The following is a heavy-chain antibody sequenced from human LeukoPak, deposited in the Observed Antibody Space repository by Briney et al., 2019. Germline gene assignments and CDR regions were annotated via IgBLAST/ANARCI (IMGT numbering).Heavy chain of an antibody. D-gene: IGHD3-10*01. CDR2: RYYSGST. Sequence: SETLSLTCTVSGGSISNYYWSWIRQPPGKGLEWIGYRYYSGSTNYNPSLISRVTISVDTSRNQFSLKLTSVTAADTAVYYCARGLDYGSGSPIPYWGQGTLVTVSS. CDR1: GGSISNYY. CDR3: ARGLDYGSGSPIPY. J-gene: IGHJ4*02. V-gene: IGHV4-59*12.